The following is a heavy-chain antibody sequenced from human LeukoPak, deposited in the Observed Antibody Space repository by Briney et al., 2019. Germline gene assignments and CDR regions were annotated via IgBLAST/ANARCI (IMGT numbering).Heavy chain of an antibody. J-gene: IGHJ4*02. Sequence: SETLSLTCTISGDTRNGTYGSWIRQPAGKVLQWLGRIYTTGSTDYNPSLRSRVTMSVDMSKKQFSLNLMSVTAADTAVYYCARVVMYKNYFDSWGQGTQVTVSS. CDR1: GDTRNGTY. V-gene: IGHV4-4*07. D-gene: IGHD1-1*01. CDR3: ARVVMYKNYFDS. CDR2: IYTTGST.